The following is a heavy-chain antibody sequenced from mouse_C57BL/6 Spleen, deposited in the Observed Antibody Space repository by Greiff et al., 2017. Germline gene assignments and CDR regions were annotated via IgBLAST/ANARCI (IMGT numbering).Heavy chain of an antibody. CDR1: GFTFSDYG. CDR2: ISSGSSTI. V-gene: IGHV5-17*01. CDR3: AKGITTVVPYAMDY. D-gene: IGHD1-1*01. J-gene: IGHJ4*01. Sequence: DVKLVESGGGLVKPGGSLKLSCAASGFTFSDYGMHWVRQAPEKGLEWVAYISSGSSTIYYADTVKGRFTISRDNAKNTLFLQMTSLRSEDTAMYYCAKGITTVVPYAMDYWGQGTSVTVSS.